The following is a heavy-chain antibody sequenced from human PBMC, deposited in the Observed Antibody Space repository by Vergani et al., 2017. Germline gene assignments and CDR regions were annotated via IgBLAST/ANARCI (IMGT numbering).Heavy chain of an antibody. CDR3: ARGITMVRGWLYNWFDP. CDR1: GGSISSY. V-gene: IGHV4-4*07. Sequence: QVQLQESGPGLVKPSETLSLTCTVSGGSISSYYWSWIRQPSLKSRVTISVDTSKNQFSLKLSSVTAADTAVYYCARGITMVRGWLYNWFDPWGQGTLVTVSS. J-gene: IGHJ5*02. D-gene: IGHD3-10*01.